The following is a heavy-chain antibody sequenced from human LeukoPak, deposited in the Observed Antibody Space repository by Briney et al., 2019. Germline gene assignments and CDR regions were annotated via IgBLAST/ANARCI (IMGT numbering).Heavy chain of an antibody. V-gene: IGHV3-21*01. CDR2: ISSSSSYI. CDR1: GFTFSSYS. J-gene: IGHJ6*02. Sequence: GGSLRLSCAASGFTFSSYSMNWVRQAPGKGLEWVSSISSSSSYIYYADSVKGRITISRDNAKNSLYLQMNSLRAEDTAVYYCAREGGYDSYYGMDVWGQGTTVTVSS. CDR3: AREGGYDSYYGMDV. D-gene: IGHD5-12*01.